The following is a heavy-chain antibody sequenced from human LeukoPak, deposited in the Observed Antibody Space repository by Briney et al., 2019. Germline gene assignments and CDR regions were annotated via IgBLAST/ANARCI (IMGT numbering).Heavy chain of an antibody. CDR3: ARVRAARLDY. J-gene: IGHJ4*02. CDR1: GGSISSYY. Sequence: SETLSLTCTVSGGSISSYYWSWIRQPPGKGLEWIGCISYSGSTKYNPSLKSRVTISVDTSKNQFSLKLSSVTAADTAVYYCARVRAARLDYWGQGTLVTVSS. CDR2: ISYSGST. D-gene: IGHD6-6*01. V-gene: IGHV4-59*01.